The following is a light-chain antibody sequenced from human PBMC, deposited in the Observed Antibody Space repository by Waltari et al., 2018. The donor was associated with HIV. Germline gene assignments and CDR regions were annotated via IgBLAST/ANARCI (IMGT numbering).Light chain of an antibody. CDR3: MQGTHWPYT. CDR1: QGLVYRDRNTY. V-gene: IGKV2-30*01. CDR2: KVS. Sequence: DVVMTQSPLSLPVTLGQPASISFRSSQGLVYRDRNTYLNWFHQRPGQAPRRLIYKVSNRDSGVPDRFSGSGSGTDFTLKISRVEAEDVGVYYCMQGTHWPYTFGQGTKLEIK. J-gene: IGKJ2*01.